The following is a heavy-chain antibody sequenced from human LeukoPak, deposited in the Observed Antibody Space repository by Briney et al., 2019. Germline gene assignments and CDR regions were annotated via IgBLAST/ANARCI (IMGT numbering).Heavy chain of an antibody. J-gene: IGHJ3*02. Sequence: PSETLSLTCTVSGGSISSYYWSWIRQPAGKGLEWIGRIYTSGSTNYNPSLKSRVTMSVDTSKNQFSLKLSSVTAADTAVYYCARPRYYYGSGKDDAFDIWGQGTMVTVSS. CDR2: IYTSGST. CDR3: ARPRYYYGSGKDDAFDI. D-gene: IGHD3-10*01. CDR1: GGSISSYY. V-gene: IGHV4-4*07.